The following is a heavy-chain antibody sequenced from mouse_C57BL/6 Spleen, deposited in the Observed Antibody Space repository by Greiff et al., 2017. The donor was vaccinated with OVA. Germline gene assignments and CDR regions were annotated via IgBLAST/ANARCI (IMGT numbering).Heavy chain of an antibody. V-gene: IGHV5-9-1*02. CDR1: GFTFSSYA. J-gene: IGHJ2*01. CDR3: TREGGLPSGVDY. D-gene: IGHD5-5*01. Sequence: EVQGVESGEGLVKPGGSLKLSCAASGFTFSSYAMSWVRQTPEKRLEWVAYISSGGDYIYYADTVKGRFTISRDNARYTLYLQMSSLKSEDTAMYYCTREGGLPSGVDYWGQGTTLTVSS. CDR2: ISSGGDYI.